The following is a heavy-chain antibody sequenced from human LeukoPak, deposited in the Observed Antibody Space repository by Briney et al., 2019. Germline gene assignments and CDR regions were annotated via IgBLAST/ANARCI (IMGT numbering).Heavy chain of an antibody. D-gene: IGHD2-2*02. CDR1: GGSISSYY. Sequence: PSETLSLTCTVSGGSISSYYWTWIRQPPGKGLVWIGYVYYSGSTDYNPSLKSRVTISVDTSNKQFSLNLSSVTAADTAVYYCARRCSGPTCYTDAYDIWGQGTMVTVSS. CDR2: VYYSGST. V-gene: IGHV4-59*08. CDR3: ARRCSGPTCYTDAYDI. J-gene: IGHJ3*02.